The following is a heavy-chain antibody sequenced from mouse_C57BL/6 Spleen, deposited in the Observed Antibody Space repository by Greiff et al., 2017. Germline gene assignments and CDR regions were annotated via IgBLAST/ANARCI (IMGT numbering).Heavy chain of an antibody. D-gene: IGHD2-1*01. CDR1: GYTFTSYW. CDR3: ARNYGNYSWFAY. CDR2: IHPNSGST. V-gene: IGHV1-64*01. Sequence: QVQLQQPGAELVKPGASVKLSCKASGYTFTSYWMHWVKQRPGQGLEWIGMIHPNSGSTTYNEKFKGKATLTVAKSSSTAYLQLSSLTSEDSAVYCGARNYGNYSWFAYWGQGTLVTVSA. J-gene: IGHJ3*01.